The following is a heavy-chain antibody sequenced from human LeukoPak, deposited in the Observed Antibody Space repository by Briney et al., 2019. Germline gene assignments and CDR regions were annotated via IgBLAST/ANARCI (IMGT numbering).Heavy chain of an antibody. J-gene: IGHJ4*02. Sequence: GESMKISCKGSGYSFASDWIGWVRQMRGKGLEWIGIFCTGASDSRSSPSFTGQVPISADTSTSTAYLQWSSLKASDTAMYSCASGPVIAAAGTLDYWGQGTLVTVSS. CDR1: GYSFASDW. CDR3: ASGPVIAAAGTLDY. D-gene: IGHD6-13*01. V-gene: IGHV5-51*01. CDR2: FCTGASDS.